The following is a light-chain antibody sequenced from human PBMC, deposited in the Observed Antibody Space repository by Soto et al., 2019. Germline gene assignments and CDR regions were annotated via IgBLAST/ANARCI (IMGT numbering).Light chain of an antibody. V-gene: IGKV3-11*01. Sequence: EIVMTQSPSTLSVSPGETASRSCRASQSAGNFLAWSQQQPGQAPRLLLYGASNRATGIPDRFSGRGSGTDFTLTISSLEPEDSAVYYCPQRSAGVTLGQGTRRANK. CDR1: QSAGNF. CDR3: PQRSAGVT. CDR2: GAS. J-gene: IGKJ5*01.